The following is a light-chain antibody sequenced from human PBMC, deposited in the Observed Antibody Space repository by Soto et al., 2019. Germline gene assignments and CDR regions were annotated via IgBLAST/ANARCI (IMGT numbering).Light chain of an antibody. Sequence: EIVMMQFPATLSVSPGERVTLSCLSIQSVSQSVTTNLAWYQQKPGQAPRLLIFDASARAVDIPGRFSGSKSGTEFTLTISSLQPEDFAVYYCHYYDKWPPGTFGQGTKVDIK. V-gene: IGKV3D-15*01. J-gene: IGKJ1*01. CDR2: DAS. CDR3: HYYDKWPPGT. CDR1: QSVTTN.